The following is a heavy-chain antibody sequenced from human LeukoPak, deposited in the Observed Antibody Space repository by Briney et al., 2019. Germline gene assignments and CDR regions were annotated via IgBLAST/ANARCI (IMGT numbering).Heavy chain of an antibody. CDR3: AKGMGGGGYNRGGFDY. D-gene: IGHD5-24*01. CDR2: ISGSGGST. CDR1: GFTFNNAW. V-gene: IGHV3-23*01. J-gene: IGHJ4*02. Sequence: GGSLRLSCAASGFTFNNAWMSWVRQAPGKGLEWVSAISGSGGSTYYADSVKGRFTISRDNSKNTLYLQMNSLRAEDTAVYYCAKGMGGGGYNRGGFDYWGQGTLVTVSS.